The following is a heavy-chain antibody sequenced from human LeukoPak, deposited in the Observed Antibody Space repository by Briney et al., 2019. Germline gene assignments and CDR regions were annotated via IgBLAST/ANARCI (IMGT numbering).Heavy chain of an antibody. CDR1: GGSFSGYY. CDR2: IYYSGST. CDR3: ARGTSHYYDSSGYYYGY. Sequence: SETLSVTCAVYGGSFSGYYWSWIRQHPGKGLEWIGYIYYSGSTYYNPSLKSRVTISVDTSKNQFSLKLSSVTAADTAVYYCARGTSHYYDSSGYYYGYWGQGTLVTVSS. V-gene: IGHV4-31*11. D-gene: IGHD3-22*01. J-gene: IGHJ4*02.